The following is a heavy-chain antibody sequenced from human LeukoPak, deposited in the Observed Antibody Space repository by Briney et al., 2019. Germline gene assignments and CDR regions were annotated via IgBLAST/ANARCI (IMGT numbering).Heavy chain of an antibody. J-gene: IGHJ4*02. D-gene: IGHD2-8*01. CDR3: ARVHCTNGVCYLFDY. CDR2: INPNSGGT. CDR1: GYTFTGYY. V-gene: IGHV1-2*06. Sequence: ASVEVSCKASGYTFTGYYMHWVRQAPGQGLEWMGRINPNSGGTNYAQKFQGRVTMTRDTSISTAHMELSRLRSDDTAVYYCARVHCTNGVCYLFDYWGQGTLVTVSS.